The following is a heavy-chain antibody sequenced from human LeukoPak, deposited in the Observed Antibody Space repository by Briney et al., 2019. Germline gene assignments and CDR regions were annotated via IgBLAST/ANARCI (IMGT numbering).Heavy chain of an antibody. CDR2: ISGTVIA. D-gene: IGHD1-26*01. CDR1: GITFSRHA. CDR3: AKGDIAGGISWYFDL. J-gene: IGHJ2*01. V-gene: IGHV3-23*01. Sequence: PGGSLRLSCAASGITFSRHAMAWVRQAPGKGLEWVSTISGTVIAYYADSVKGRFTISRDNSKNTLYLHMNSLRADDTAIYYCAKGDIAGGISWYFDLWGRGTLVIASS.